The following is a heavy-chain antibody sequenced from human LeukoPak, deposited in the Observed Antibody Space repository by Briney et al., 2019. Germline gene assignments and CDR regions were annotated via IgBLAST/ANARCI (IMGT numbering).Heavy chain of an antibody. CDR1: GGSISSSSHS. CDR2: IYYTGRT. J-gene: IGHJ5*02. Sequence: SETLSLTCTASGGSISSSSHSWGWIRQPPGKGLEWTGTIYYTGRTYYNPSLESRLTISVDTSKNQFSLKLTSVTAADTAIYYCAQSLGSGNWIGNWSDPWGQGTLVTVSS. D-gene: IGHD1-1*01. CDR3: AQSLGSGNWIGNWSDP. V-gene: IGHV4-39*01.